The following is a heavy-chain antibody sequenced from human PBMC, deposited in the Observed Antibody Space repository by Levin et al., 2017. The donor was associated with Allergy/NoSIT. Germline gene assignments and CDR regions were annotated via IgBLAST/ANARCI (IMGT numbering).Heavy chain of an antibody. D-gene: IGHD6-13*01. CDR1: GGSVSNSSFY. Sequence: SQTLSLPCTVSGGSVSNSSFYWGWIRQPPGKGLEWIGTIYYSGNTYYNPSLKSRVTISVDTSKNQFSLKLSSVTAADTAVYYCARHIAAAGCLEPWGQGTLVTVSS. J-gene: IGHJ5*02. CDR2: IYYSGNT. V-gene: IGHV4-39*01. CDR3: ARHIAAAGCLEP.